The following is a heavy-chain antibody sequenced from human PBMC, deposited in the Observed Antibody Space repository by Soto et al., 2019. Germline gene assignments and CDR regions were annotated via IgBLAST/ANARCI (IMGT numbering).Heavy chain of an antibody. CDR2: IFPSGTT. CDR3: ARSREFDY. Sequence: PSETLSLTCGVSGGSLSGATYSWSWIRQPPGKVLEWIGYIFPSGTTYYNPSLKSRVTISIDVSKNQFSLSLRSLTAADTAVYYCARSREFDYWSQGTLVTVSS. CDR1: GGSLSGATYS. V-gene: IGHV4-30-2*01. J-gene: IGHJ4*02.